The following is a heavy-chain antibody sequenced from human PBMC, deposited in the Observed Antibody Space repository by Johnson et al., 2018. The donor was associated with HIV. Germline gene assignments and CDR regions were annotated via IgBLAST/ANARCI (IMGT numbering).Heavy chain of an antibody. CDR1: GFIFSGYG. CDR3: AKAQGEMTTLWVTFDI. J-gene: IGHJ3*02. D-gene: IGHD5-24*01. Sequence: QVQLVESGGGVVQPGGSLRLSCAASGFIFSGYGIHWVRQAPGKGLEWVAFTQFDGSNKYYADSVKGRFTISRDTSKNTLYLQMNILRPEDTAVYFCAKAQGEMTTLWVTFDIWGQGTMVIVSS. CDR2: TQFDGSNK. V-gene: IGHV3-30*02.